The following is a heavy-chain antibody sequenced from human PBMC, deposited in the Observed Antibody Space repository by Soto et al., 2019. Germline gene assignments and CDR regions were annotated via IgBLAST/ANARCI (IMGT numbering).Heavy chain of an antibody. V-gene: IGHV4-39*01. CDR3: ARHSKMDGFDP. CDR1: GGSISSSSYY. D-gene: IGHD2-8*01. Sequence: LSLTCTVPGGSISSSSYYWGWIRQPPGKGLEWSGIIYYSGSTYYNPSLKSRVTISVDTSKNLFSLKLSSVTAADTAVYYWARHSKMDGFDPWGQGTLVTVSS. CDR2: IYYSGST. J-gene: IGHJ5*02.